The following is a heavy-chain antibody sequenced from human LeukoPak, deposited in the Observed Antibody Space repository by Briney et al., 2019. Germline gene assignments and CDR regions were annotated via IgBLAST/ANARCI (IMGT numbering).Heavy chain of an antibody. D-gene: IGHD5-12*01. CDR3: AGDLGYSGFDWAP. CDR1: GGSISSSSYY. CDR2: IYYSGRT. V-gene: IGHV4-39*07. J-gene: IGHJ5*02. Sequence: SETLSLTCTVSGGSISSSSYYWGWIRQPPGKGLEWIGRIYYSGRTYYNPSLKSRVTISVDTSKNQFSLNLTSVTAADAAVYYCAGDLGYSGFDWAPWGQGTLVTVSS.